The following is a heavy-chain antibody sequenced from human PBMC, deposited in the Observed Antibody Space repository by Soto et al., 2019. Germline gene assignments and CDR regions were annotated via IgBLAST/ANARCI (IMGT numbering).Heavy chain of an antibody. CDR3: ARGFSYRWVY. CDR2: VHHSGTT. D-gene: IGHD3-16*02. CDR1: GGSINTDYW. V-gene: IGHV4-4*02. J-gene: IGHJ4*02. Sequence: QVQLQESGPGLVKPSGTLSLTCGVSGGSINTDYWWSWVRQAPGKALEWIGEVHHSGTTNYIQSRKARITMSVDKSGHQVSLDLTSVAAADTAVYFCARGFSYRWVYWGQGILVTVSS.